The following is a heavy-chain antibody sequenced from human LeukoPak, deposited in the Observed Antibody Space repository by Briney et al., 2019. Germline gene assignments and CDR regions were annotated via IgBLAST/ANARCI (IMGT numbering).Heavy chain of an antibody. D-gene: IGHD2/OR15-2a*01. CDR2: ISSSGSTI. CDR1: GFTFSDYY. CDR3: AREPRLSIAEYYFDY. V-gene: IGHV3-11*01. J-gene: IGHJ4*02. Sequence: GGSLRLSCAASGFTFSDYYMSWIRQAPGKGLEWVSYISSSGSTIYYADSVKGRFTISGDNAKNSLYLQMNSLRAEDTAVYYCAREPRLSIAEYYFDYWGQGTLVTVSS.